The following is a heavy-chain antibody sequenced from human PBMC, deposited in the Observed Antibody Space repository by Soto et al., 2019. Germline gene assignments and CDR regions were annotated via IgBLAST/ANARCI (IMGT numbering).Heavy chain of an antibody. V-gene: IGHV4-4*02. CDR1: GDSITTYKW. J-gene: IGHJ6*02. D-gene: IGHD7-27*01. CDR3: ATCQLGEYYYAMDM. Sequence: QVQLQQSGPGLVKPLGTLSLTCGVSGDSITTYKWWTWVRQTPGRGLEWIGEIYDSGNTRYNPSLWSRVTISKDTSKNQLSLKLNSVTVADTAVYYCATCQLGEYYYAMDMWGQGTTVTVSS. CDR2: IYDSGNT.